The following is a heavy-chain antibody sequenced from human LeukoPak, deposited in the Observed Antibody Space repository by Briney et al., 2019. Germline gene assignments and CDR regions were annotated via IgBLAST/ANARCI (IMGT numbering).Heavy chain of an antibody. CDR1: GYSFTSYW. J-gene: IGHJ3*02. CDR3: ASPIVYSSGWTGAFDI. Sequence: GESLKISCKGSGYSFTSYWIAWVRQMPGKGLEWMGIIYPGDSDTRYSPSFQGQVTISADKSISTAYLQWSSLKASDTAMYYCASPIVYSSGWTGAFDIWGQGTMVTVSS. V-gene: IGHV5-51*01. CDR2: IYPGDSDT. D-gene: IGHD6-19*01.